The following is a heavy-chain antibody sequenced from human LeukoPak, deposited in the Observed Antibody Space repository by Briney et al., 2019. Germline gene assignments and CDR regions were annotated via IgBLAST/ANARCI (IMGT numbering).Heavy chain of an antibody. CDR1: GGTFSSYA. J-gene: IGHJ5*02. D-gene: IGHD3-3*01. V-gene: IGHV1-69*01. CDR2: IIPIFGTA. CDR3: AGWAGMAIFGVVITDLIPNWFDP. Sequence: SVKVSCKASGGTFSSYAISWVRQAPGQGLEWMGGIIPIFGTANYAQKFQGRVTITADESTSTAYMELSSLRSEDTAVYYCAGWAGMAIFGVVITDLIPNWFDPWGQGTLVTVSS.